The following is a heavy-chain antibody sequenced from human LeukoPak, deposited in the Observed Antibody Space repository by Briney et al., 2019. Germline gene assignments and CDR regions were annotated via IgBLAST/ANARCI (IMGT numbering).Heavy chain of an antibody. CDR1: GGSFSGYY. J-gene: IGHJ4*02. CDR3: ARGIRMARGVPGY. V-gene: IGHV4-34*01. CDR2: INHSGST. Sequence: SETLSLTCAVYGGSFSGYYWSWIRQPPGKGLEWIGEINHSGSTNYNPSLKSRVTISVDTSKNQFSLKLSSVTAADTAVYYCARGIRMARGVPGYWGQGTLVTVSS. D-gene: IGHD3-10*01.